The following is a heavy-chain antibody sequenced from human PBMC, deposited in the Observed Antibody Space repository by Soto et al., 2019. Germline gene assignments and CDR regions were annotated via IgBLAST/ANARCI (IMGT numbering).Heavy chain of an antibody. Sequence: EVQLVESGGGLVQPGGSLRLSCAASGFTVSSKYMTWVRQAPGKGLEWVSLIQSGGTTYYADSVKGRFTISRDTSENTLHLQMDSLRVVDTAVYYCARDDVLCDGGRCYGIPLDVWGKGTMVTVSS. V-gene: IGHV3-66*01. D-gene: IGHD2-15*01. CDR1: GFTVSSKY. J-gene: IGHJ6*04. CDR2: IQSGGTT. CDR3: ARDDVLCDGGRCYGIPLDV.